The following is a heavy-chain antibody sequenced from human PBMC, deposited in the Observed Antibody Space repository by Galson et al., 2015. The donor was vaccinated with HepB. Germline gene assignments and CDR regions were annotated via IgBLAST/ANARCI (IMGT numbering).Heavy chain of an antibody. CDR2: AYHSGGT. CDR1: GVSISGGQY. D-gene: IGHD3-10*01. Sequence: ETLSLTCAVSGVSISGGQYYWGWVRQPPGEGLEWIGEAYHSGGTNYRPSLKSRVTISVDKSKNQFSLKLTSVTAADTAVYYCARAKEGRGYFDYWGQGTLVTVSS. V-gene: IGHV4-39*07. CDR3: ARAKEGRGYFDY. J-gene: IGHJ4*02.